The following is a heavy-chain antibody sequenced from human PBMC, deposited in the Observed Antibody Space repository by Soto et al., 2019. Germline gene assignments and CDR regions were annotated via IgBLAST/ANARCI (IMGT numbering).Heavy chain of an antibody. D-gene: IGHD3-9*01. V-gene: IGHV1-69*13. CDR1: GGTFSSYA. CDR3: ARGLNYDILTGLDSYYYYYGMDV. J-gene: IGHJ6*02. Sequence: WASVKVSCKASGGTFSSYAISWVRQAPGQGLEWMGGIIPIFGTANYAQKFQGRVTITADESTSTAYMELSSLRSEDTAVYYCARGLNYDILTGLDSYYYYYGMDVWGQGTTVTVSS. CDR2: IIPIFGTA.